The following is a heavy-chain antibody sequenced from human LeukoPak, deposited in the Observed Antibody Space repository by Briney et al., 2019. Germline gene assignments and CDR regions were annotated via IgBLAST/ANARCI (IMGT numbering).Heavy chain of an antibody. CDR2: IYYSGST. Sequence: SETLSLTCTVSGGSISSYYWSWIRQPPGKGLEWIGYIYYSGSTNYNPSLKSRVTISVDTSKNQFSLNLSSVTAADTAVYYCARRRFSSTAGFDIWGQGTMVTVSS. V-gene: IGHV4-59*01. D-gene: IGHD6-13*01. CDR1: GGSISSYY. J-gene: IGHJ3*02. CDR3: ARRRFSSTAGFDI.